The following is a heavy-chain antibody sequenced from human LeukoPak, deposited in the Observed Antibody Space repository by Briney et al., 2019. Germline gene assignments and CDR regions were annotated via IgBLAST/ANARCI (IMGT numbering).Heavy chain of an antibody. CDR1: GFTFSSYW. CDR3: AREVEMATTAYFDY. V-gene: IGHV3-74*01. CDR2: INSDGSST. J-gene: IGHJ4*02. D-gene: IGHD5-24*01. Sequence: GGSLRLSCAASGFTFSSYWMHWVRQAPGKGLVWVSRINSDGSSTSYVDSVKGRFTISRDNAKNTLYLQMNSLRAEDTAVYYCAREVEMATTAYFDYWGQGTLVTVSS.